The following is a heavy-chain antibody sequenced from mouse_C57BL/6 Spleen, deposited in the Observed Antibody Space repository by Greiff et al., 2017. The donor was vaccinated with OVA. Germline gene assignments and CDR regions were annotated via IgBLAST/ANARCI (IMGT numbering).Heavy chain of an antibody. D-gene: IGHD2-5*01. CDR3: ARSAYSKRYFDY. V-gene: IGHV1-52*01. CDR2: IDPSDSET. CDR1: GYTFTSYW. Sequence: VQLQQSGAELVRPGSSVKLSCKASGYTFTSYWMHWVKQRPIQGLEWIGNIDPSDSETHYNQKFKDKATLTVDKSSSTAYMQLSSLTSEDSAVYYCARSAYSKRYFDYGGEGTTRTVSS. J-gene: IGHJ2*01.